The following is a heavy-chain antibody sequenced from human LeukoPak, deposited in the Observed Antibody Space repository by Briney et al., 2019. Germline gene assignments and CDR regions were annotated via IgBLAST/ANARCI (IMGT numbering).Heavy chain of an antibody. J-gene: IGHJ6*03. CDR2: IIPIFGTA. CDR1: GGTFSSYA. Sequence: SVKVSCKASGGTFSSYAISWVRQAPGQGLEWMGGIIPIFGTANYAQKFQGRVTITADESTSTAYMELSSLRSEDTAVYYCARDTLRDYYMDVWGKGTTVTISS. D-gene: IGHD2/OR15-2a*01. V-gene: IGHV1-69*13. CDR3: ARDTLRDYYMDV.